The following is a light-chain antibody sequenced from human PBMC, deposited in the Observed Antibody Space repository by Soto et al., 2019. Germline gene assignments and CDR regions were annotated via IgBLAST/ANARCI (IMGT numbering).Light chain of an antibody. J-gene: IGKJ4*01. CDR2: RAS. CDR1: QSISNW. CDR3: QQYESYST. Sequence: DIQMTQSTSTLSASVGDRVTITCRASQSISNWLAWYQQKPGKAPKLLIYRASSLEGGVPSRFSGSGSGTEFTLTISGLQPDDFATYYCQQYESYSTFGGGTKVEIK. V-gene: IGKV1-5*03.